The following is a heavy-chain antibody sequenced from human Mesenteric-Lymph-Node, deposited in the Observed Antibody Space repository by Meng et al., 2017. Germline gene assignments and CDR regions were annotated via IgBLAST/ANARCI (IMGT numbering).Heavy chain of an antibody. J-gene: IGHJ4*02. CDR1: GGSFSGYY. V-gene: IGHV4-34*01. D-gene: IGHD1-1*01. CDR2: INHSGST. CDR3: ATEERGYFDY. Sequence: QVQLQQWGAGLLKPSETLSLTCAVYGGSFSGYYWSWIRQPPGKGLEWIGEINHSGSTNYNPSLKSRVTILVDTSKNQFSLKLSSVTAADTAVYYCATEERGYFDYWGQGTLVTVSS.